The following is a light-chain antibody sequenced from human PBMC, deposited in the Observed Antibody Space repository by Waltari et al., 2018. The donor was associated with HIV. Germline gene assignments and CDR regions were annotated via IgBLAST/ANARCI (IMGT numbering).Light chain of an antibody. CDR3: CSYAGSYTLL. CDR2: DVS. CDR1: SSDVGGYNY. V-gene: IGLV2-11*01. J-gene: IGLJ2*01. Sequence: QSALTQPRSVSGSPGQSVTISCTGTSSDVGGYNYVSWYQQHPGKAPKLMIYDVSKRPSWVPDRFSGSNSGNTASLTISGLQAEDEADYYCCSYAGSYTLLFGGGTKLTVL.